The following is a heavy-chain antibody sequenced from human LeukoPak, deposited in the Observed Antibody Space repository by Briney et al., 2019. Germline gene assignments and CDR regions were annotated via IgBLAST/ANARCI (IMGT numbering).Heavy chain of an antibody. CDR3: ARAVTSTEGY. D-gene: IGHD4-17*01. J-gene: IGHJ4*02. V-gene: IGHV3-7*03. Sequence: GVSLRLSCAASGFSFSSYWMTWVRQAPGKGLEWVASINEDGSGKHYVDSVKGRFTISRDNAQKSVYLEMNSLRAEDTAVYYCARAVTSTEGYWGQGTLVTVSS. CDR2: INEDGSGK. CDR1: GFSFSSYW.